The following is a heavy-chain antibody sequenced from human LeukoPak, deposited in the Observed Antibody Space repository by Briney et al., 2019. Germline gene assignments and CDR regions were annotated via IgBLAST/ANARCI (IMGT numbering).Heavy chain of an antibody. J-gene: IGHJ4*02. Sequence: SVKVSCKASGYTFTDYYMHWVRQAPGQGLEWMGMIYPRDGSTSYAQNFQGRVTVTRDTSTTTVHMELRGLRSEDTAVYYCARDQEGFDYWGQGTVVTVSS. V-gene: IGHV1-46*01. CDR2: IYPRDGST. CDR3: ARDQEGFDY. CDR1: GYTFTDYY.